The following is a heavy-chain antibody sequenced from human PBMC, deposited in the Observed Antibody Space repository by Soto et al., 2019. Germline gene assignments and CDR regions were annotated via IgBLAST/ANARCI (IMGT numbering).Heavy chain of an antibody. CDR2: ISYDGSNK. Sequence: QVQLVESGGGVVQPGRSLRLSCAASGFTFSSYGMHWVRQAPGKGLEWVAVISYDGSNKYYADSVKGRFTISRDNSKNTLYLQMNSLRAEDTSVYYCAKDHLVNLFYWGQGTLVTVSS. CDR1: GFTFSSYG. V-gene: IGHV3-30*18. D-gene: IGHD1-1*01. CDR3: AKDHLVNLFY. J-gene: IGHJ4*02.